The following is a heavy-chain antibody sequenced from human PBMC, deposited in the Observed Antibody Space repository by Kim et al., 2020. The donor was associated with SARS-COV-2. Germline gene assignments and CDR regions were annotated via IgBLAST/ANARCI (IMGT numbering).Heavy chain of an antibody. CDR2: IFYSGST. V-gene: IGHV4-61*08. Sequence: SETLSLTCTVSGASVSGTAYYWNWIRQSPGKGLEFIGYIFYSGSTTYNPSLKSRVAMSVDTSKNQFSLQLNSVTAADTAVYFCATSSSAFTLFDFWGPGILVTVSS. D-gene: IGHD6-25*01. CDR3: ATSSSAFTLFDF. J-gene: IGHJ4*02. CDR1: GASVSGTAYY.